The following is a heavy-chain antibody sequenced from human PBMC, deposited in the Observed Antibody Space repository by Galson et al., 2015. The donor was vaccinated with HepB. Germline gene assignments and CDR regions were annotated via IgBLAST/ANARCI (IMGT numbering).Heavy chain of an antibody. Sequence: SETLSLTCTVSGGSVSSGSYYRSWIRQPPGKGLEWIGYIYYSGSTNYNPSLKSRVTISVDTSKNQFSLKLSSVTAADTAVYYCARDAHYYDSSGYPILRFDPWGQGTLVTVSS. V-gene: IGHV4-61*01. J-gene: IGHJ5*01. CDR3: ARDAHYYDSSGYPILRFDP. CDR1: GGSVSSGSYY. CDR2: IYYSGST. D-gene: IGHD3-22*01.